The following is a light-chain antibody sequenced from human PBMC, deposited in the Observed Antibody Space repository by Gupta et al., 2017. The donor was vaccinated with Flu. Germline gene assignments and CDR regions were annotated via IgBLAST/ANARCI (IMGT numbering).Light chain of an antibody. CDR3: QMWDSDSDRPV. V-gene: IGLV3-21*02. CDR1: SIGSKT. CDR2: DDS. Sequence: GQTARMTWGGNSIGSKTVHWYQQKAGLAPVLVVYDDSVRPSGIPERFSGSNSGNTATLTINRAEAGDEADYYCQMWDSDSDRPVFGGGTQLTVL. J-gene: IGLJ3*02.